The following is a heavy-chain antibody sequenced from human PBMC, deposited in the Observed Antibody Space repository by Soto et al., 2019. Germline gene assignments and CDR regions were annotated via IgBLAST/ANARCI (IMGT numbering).Heavy chain of an antibody. V-gene: IGHV3-72*01. Sequence: EVQLVESGGGLVQPGGSLRLSCAAAGFTISDYYMDWVRQAPGMGLEWVARTRNKVNSYTTEYVASVKGKFTIARAGSINERYCLTKSVKSEDPAVYYRPRGGKTDCRYFTSWGQGTLVTVS. CDR1: GFTISDYY. J-gene: IGHJ4*02. CDR2: TRNKVNSYTT. D-gene: IGHD2-15*01. CDR3: PRGGKTDCRYFTS.